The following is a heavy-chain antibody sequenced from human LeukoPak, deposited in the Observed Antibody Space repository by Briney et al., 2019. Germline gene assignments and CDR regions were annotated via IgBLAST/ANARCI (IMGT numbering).Heavy chain of an antibody. D-gene: IGHD6-19*01. V-gene: IGHV3-66*01. Sequence: PGGSLRLSCAASGFTVSDNYMSWVRQAPGKGLEWVSVIYSSGGTYYADSVKGRFTISRDNSKNTLYLQINSLSAEDTAVYYCARYSSGPLYWGQGTLVTVSS. CDR3: ARYSSGPLY. CDR1: GFTVSDNY. J-gene: IGHJ4*02. CDR2: IYSSGGT.